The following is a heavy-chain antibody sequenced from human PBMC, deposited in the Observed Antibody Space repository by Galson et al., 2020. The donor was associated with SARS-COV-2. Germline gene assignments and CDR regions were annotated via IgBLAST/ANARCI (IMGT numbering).Heavy chain of an antibody. CDR2: IYPGDSDT. CDR3: ATSPHYYDSSGYYQNFYFDY. D-gene: IGHD3-22*01. Sequence: GESLKISCKGSGYSFTSYWIGWVRQMPGKGLEWMGIIYPGDSDTRYSPSFQGQVTISADKSISTAYLQWSSLKASDTAMYYCATSPHYYDSSGYYQNFYFDYWGQGTLVTVSS. J-gene: IGHJ4*02. V-gene: IGHV5-51*01. CDR1: GYSFTSYW.